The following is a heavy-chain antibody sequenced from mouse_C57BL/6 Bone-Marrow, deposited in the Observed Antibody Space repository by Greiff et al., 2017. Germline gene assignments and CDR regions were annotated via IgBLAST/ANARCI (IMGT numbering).Heavy chain of an antibody. CDR2: IDPSDSYT. V-gene: IGHV1-50*01. Sequence: QVQLQQPGAELVKPGASVKLSCKASGYTFTSYWMQWVKQRPGQGLEWIGEIDPSDSYTNYNQKFKGKATLTVDTSSSTAYMQLSSLTSEDSAVYYCARTGMVPYWYFDVWGTGTTVTVSS. D-gene: IGHD1-1*02. J-gene: IGHJ1*03. CDR3: ARTGMVPYWYFDV. CDR1: GYTFTSYW.